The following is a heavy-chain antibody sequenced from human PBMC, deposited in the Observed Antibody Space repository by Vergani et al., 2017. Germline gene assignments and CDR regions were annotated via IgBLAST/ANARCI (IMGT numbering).Heavy chain of an antibody. Sequence: EVQLLESGGGLVQPGGSLRLSCAASGFTFTSYAMSWVRQAPGKGLEWVSAITVSGGNTFYADSVKGRFTISRDNSRNTLYLQMNSLRAEDTAVYYCAKDAERSIVVVTAILYWGQGTLVTVSS. CDR2: ITVSGGNT. J-gene: IGHJ4*02. CDR3: AKDAERSIVVVTAILY. CDR1: GFTFTSYA. D-gene: IGHD2-21*02. V-gene: IGHV3-23*01.